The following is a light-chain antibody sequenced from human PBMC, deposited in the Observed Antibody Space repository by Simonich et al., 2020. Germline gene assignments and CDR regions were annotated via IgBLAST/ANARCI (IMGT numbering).Light chain of an antibody. V-gene: IGLV2-14*01. CDR2: DVR. CDR3: SSYTSSSTYVV. Sequence: QSALTQPAYVSGSPGQSITISCTGTSSDVGGYNYVSWYQQHPGKAPKLMIYDVRKRPSGVSNRFSGSKSGNTASLTISGLQAEDEADYYCSSYTSSSTYVVFGGGTKLTVL. CDR1: SSDVGGYNY. J-gene: IGLJ2*01.